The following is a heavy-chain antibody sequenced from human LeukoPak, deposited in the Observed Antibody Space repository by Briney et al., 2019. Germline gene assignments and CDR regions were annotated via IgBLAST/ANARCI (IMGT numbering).Heavy chain of an antibody. CDR2: ISGDTGYT. D-gene: IGHD3-10*01. CDR1: GFTFDDYI. V-gene: IGHV3-43*02. J-gene: IGHJ4*02. Sequence: GGSLRLSCAASGFTFDDYIMHWVRQAPGKGLEWVSFISGDTGYTKYADSVKGRFTISRDNSKNTLYLQMNSLRAEDTAVYYCARDLRLFGPPDDYWGQGTLVIVSS. CDR3: ARDLRLFGPPDDY.